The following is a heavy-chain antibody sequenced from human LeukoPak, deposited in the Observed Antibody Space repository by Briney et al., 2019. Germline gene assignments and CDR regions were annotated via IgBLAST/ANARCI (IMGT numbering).Heavy chain of an antibody. CDR2: ISAYNGNT. CDR3: ARGNRYYDFWSGYSRLLDYYYYYMDV. V-gene: IGHV1-18*01. J-gene: IGHJ6*03. Sequence: GASVKVSCKASGYTFTSYGISWVRQAPGQGLEWMGWISAYNGNTNYAQKLQGRVTMTTDTSTSTAYMELRSLRSDDTAVYYCARGNRYYDFWSGYSRLLDYYYYYMDVWGKGTTVTVSS. CDR1: GYTFTSYG. D-gene: IGHD3-3*01.